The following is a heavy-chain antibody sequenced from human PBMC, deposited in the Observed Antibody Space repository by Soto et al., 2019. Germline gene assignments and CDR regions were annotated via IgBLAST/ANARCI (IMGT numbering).Heavy chain of an antibody. D-gene: IGHD2-15*01. J-gene: IGHJ4*02. Sequence: QSGGSLRLSCAASGFTVSSNYMSWVRQAPGKGLEWVSVIYSGGSTYYADSVKGRFTISRDNSENTLYLQMNSLRAEDTAVYYCARTCSGGTCSFDYWGQGTLVTVSS. CDR3: ARTCSGGTCSFDY. V-gene: IGHV3-66*01. CDR2: IYSGGST. CDR1: GFTVSSNY.